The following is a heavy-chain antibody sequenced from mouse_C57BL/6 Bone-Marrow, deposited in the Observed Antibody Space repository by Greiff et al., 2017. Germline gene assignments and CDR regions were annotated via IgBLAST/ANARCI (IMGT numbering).Heavy chain of an antibody. Sequence: VKLVESGPGLVQPSQSLSITCTVSGFSFTRYGVHWVRQSPGKGLEWLGVIWSGGSTDYNAAFMSRLSITKDNSKSQFFFKMNSLQADDTAIYCCANSVDSYYAMDYWGQGTSVTVSS. J-gene: IGHJ4*01. V-gene: IGHV2-5*01. CDR1: GFSFTRYG. CDR3: ANSVDSYYAMDY. CDR2: IWSGGST.